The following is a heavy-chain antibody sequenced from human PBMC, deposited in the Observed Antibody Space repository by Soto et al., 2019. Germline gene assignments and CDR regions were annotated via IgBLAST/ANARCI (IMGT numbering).Heavy chain of an antibody. CDR3: ARRYCSGGSCYLHYYYMDV. V-gene: IGHV3-48*01. J-gene: IGHJ6*03. Sequence: GGSLRLSCAASGFTFSSYSMNWVRQAPGKGLEWVSYISSSSSTIYYADSVKGRFTISRDNAKNSLYLQMNSLRAEDTAVYYCARRYCSGGSCYLHYYYMDVWGKGTTVTVSS. CDR2: ISSSSSTI. CDR1: GFTFSSYS. D-gene: IGHD2-15*01.